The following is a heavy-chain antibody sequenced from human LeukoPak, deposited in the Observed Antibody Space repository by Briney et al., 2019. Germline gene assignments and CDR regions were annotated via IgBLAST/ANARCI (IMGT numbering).Heavy chain of an antibody. D-gene: IGHD5-24*01. V-gene: IGHV1-69*13. CDR2: IIPIFGTA. J-gene: IGHJ4*02. CDR1: GGTFSSYA. CDR3: ARGPAPAGWLQFRLISRFFDY. Sequence: GASVKVSCTASGGTFSSYAISWVRQAPGQGLEWMGGIIPIFGTANYAQKFQGRVTITADESTSTAYMELSSLRSEDTAVYYCARGPAPAGWLQFRLISRFFDYWGQGTLVTVSS.